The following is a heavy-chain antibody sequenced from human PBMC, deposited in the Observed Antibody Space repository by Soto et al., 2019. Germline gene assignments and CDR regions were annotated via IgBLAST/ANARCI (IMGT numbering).Heavy chain of an antibody. CDR1: EFTFANDW. V-gene: IGHV3-15*01. CDR2: IKSKADGGTT. Sequence: EVQLVESGGDLVKPGGSLRLSCAASEFTFANDWISWVRQAPGKGLEWVGRIKSKADGGTTDYAAPVKGRFTISSDESQNPLYLQMNSLKTEDTAVYFCTSLYYGHWGQGTLVTVAS. D-gene: IGHD4-17*01. CDR3: TSLYYGH. J-gene: IGHJ4*02.